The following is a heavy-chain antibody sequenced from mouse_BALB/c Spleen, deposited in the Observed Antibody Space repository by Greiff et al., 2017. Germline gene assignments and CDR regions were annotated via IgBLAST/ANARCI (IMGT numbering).Heavy chain of an antibody. CDR1: GYTFTSYT. V-gene: IGHV1-4*01. J-gene: IGHJ4*01. D-gene: IGHD1-2*01. Sequence: VKLMESGAELARPGASVKMSCKASGYTFTSYTMHWVKQRPGQGLEWIGYINPSSGYTNYNQKFKDKATLTADKSSSTAYMQLSSLTSEDSAVYYCARFQNFTTALYYAMDYWGQGTSVTVSS. CDR2: INPSSGYT. CDR3: ARFQNFTTALYYAMDY.